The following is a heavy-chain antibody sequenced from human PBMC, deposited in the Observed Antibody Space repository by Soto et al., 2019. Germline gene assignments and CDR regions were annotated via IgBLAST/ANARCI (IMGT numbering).Heavy chain of an antibody. CDR3: ARAAYYYDSSGYSGSAFDI. Sequence: GGSLRLSCAASGFTFSSYDMHWVRQATGKGLEWVSAIGTAGDTYYPGSVKGRFTISRENAKNSLYLQMNSLRAEDTAVYYCARAAYYYDSSGYSGSAFDIWGQGTMVTVSS. V-gene: IGHV3-13*01. CDR1: GFTFSSYD. D-gene: IGHD3-22*01. J-gene: IGHJ3*02. CDR2: IGTAGDT.